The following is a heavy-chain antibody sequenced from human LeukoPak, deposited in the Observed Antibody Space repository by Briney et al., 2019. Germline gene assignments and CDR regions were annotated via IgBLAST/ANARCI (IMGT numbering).Heavy chain of an antibody. Sequence: ASVKVSCKTSGYTFTDYYMHWVRQAPGQGLEWMGWINPNTGGTNYAQKFQGRVTMTRDTSISTAYMELSRLRSDDTAVYYCARSYYYGSGSQTELAFDYWGQGTLVTVSS. CDR2: INPNTGGT. CDR3: ARSYYYGSGSQTELAFDY. J-gene: IGHJ4*02. CDR1: GYTFTDYY. V-gene: IGHV1-2*02. D-gene: IGHD3-10*01.